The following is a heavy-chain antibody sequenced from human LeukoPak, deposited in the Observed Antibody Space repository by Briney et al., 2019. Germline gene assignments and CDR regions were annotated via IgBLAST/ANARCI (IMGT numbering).Heavy chain of an antibody. V-gene: IGHV3-15*01. CDR1: GFTFPNTW. CDR3: ITWRWFDP. CDR2: IKSKTDGGTA. Sequence: GGSLRLSCAASGFTFPNTWMSWVRQAPGKGLEWVGRIKSKTDGGTADYAAPGKGRFTISRDDSKNTMYLQMNSLKTEDTAVYYCITWRWFDPWGQGTLVTVSS. J-gene: IGHJ5*02.